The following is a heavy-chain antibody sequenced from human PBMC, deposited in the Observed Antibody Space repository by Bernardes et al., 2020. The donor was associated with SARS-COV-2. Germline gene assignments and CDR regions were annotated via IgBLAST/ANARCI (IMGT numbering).Heavy chain of an antibody. CDR1: GYSLTRYW. D-gene: IGHD2-2*01. Sequence: GACLKNSSNGSGYSLTRYWISWVRPMPGNGLEWMGRIDPSDSYTNYSPSFQGHVTISADKSISTAYLQWSSLKASDTAMYYCASPNCSSTSCPTSYYGMDVWGQGTTVTVSS. J-gene: IGHJ6*02. CDR2: IDPSDSYT. V-gene: IGHV5-10-1*01. CDR3: ASPNCSSTSCPTSYYGMDV.